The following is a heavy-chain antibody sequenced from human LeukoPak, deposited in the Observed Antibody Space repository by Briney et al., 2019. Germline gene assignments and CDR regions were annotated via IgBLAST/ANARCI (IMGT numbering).Heavy chain of an antibody. Sequence: GASVKVSCKVSGYTLTELSMHWVRQAPGKGLEWMGGFDPEDGETIYAQKFQGRVTMTEDTSTDTAYMELSSLRSEDTAVYYCATDSPNWNDDPYYYYYMDVWGKGTTVTVSS. CDR1: GYTLTELS. CDR2: FDPEDGET. V-gene: IGHV1-24*01. CDR3: ATDSPNWNDDPYYYYYMDV. D-gene: IGHD1-1*01. J-gene: IGHJ6*03.